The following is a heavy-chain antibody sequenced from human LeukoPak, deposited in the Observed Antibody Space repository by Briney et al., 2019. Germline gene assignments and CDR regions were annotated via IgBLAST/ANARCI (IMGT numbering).Heavy chain of an antibody. Sequence: GGSLRLSCAASGFTFSSYGMHWVRQAPGKGLEWVAVIWYDGSNKYYADSVKGRFTISRDNSKNTLYLQMNSLRAEDTAVYYCAKDRSLSVVTAFDAFDIWGQGTMVTVSS. J-gene: IGHJ3*02. D-gene: IGHD2-21*02. CDR3: AKDRSLSVVTAFDAFDI. CDR1: GFTFSSYG. V-gene: IGHV3-33*06. CDR2: IWYDGSNK.